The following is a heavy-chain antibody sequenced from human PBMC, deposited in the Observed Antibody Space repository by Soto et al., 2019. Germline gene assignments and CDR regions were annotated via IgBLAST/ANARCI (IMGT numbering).Heavy chain of an antibody. CDR2: MNPNSDNP. CDR3: ARGGQARIPAAGTPY. CDR1: GYTFTSYD. V-gene: IGHV1-8*01. J-gene: IGHJ4*02. D-gene: IGHD6-13*01. Sequence: QVQLVQSGAEVKKPGASVKVSCKASGYTFTSYDINWVRQATGQGLEWMGWMNPNSDNPGYAQKFQGRVTRTRNTSISKAYMELSSLRSEDTAVYYCARGGQARIPAAGTPYWGQGTLVTVSS.